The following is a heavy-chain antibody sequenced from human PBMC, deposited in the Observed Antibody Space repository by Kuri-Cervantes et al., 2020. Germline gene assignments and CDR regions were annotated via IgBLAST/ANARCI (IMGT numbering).Heavy chain of an antibody. V-gene: IGHV4-59*01. CDR1: GGSISGYF. J-gene: IGHJ4*02. D-gene: IGHD2-15*01. CDR2: IYYSGST. CDR3: ARRYWAGPFDY. Sequence: ESLKISCTVSGGSISGYFWSWIRQPPGKGLEWIGYIYYSGSTNYNPSLKSRVTMSVDTSKNQFSLKLSSMTAADTAVYYCARRYWAGPFDYWGQGTLVTVSS.